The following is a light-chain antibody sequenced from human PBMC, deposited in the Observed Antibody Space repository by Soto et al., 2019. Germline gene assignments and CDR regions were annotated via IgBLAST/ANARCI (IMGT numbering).Light chain of an antibody. CDR1: QGLVHINGATF. V-gene: IGKV2-30*02. CDR2: QVS. CDR3: MQGTHRPYT. Sequence: DVVMTQSPLSLPVTLGQPASISCRSSQGLVHINGATFLAWFQQRPGQSPRRLIYQVSKRDSGVPDRFSGSGSGTDFTLKISRVEAEDFGVYYCMQGTHRPYTFGQGTKLEI. J-gene: IGKJ2*01.